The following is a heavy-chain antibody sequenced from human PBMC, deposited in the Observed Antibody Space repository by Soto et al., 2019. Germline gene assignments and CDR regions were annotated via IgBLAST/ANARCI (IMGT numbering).Heavy chain of an antibody. V-gene: IGHV3-23*01. CDR2: ISGSGGST. D-gene: IGHD3-3*01. CDR3: AKGFSKWLLGGSDAFDI. Sequence: GGSLRLSCAASGFTFSSYAMSWVRQAPGKGLEWVSAISGSGGSTYYADSVKGRFTISRDNSKNTLYLQMNSLRAEDTAVYYCAKGFSKWLLGGSDAFDIWGQGTMVTVSS. CDR1: GFTFSSYA. J-gene: IGHJ3*02.